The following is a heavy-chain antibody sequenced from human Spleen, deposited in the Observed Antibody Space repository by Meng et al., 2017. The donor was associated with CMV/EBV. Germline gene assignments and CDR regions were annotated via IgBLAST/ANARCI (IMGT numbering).Heavy chain of an antibody. V-gene: IGHV1-2*02. CDR3: ARDIADTSMGIWGMDV. D-gene: IGHD5-18*01. CDR1: GYTFTGYY. CDR2: INPNSGGT. J-gene: IGHJ6*02. Sequence: ASVKVSCKASGYTFTGYYMHWVRQAPGQGLEWVGWINPNSGGTNYAQKFQGRVTMTRETSISAAYMELSRLRSDDTAVYYCARDIADTSMGIWGMDVWGQGTTVTVSS.